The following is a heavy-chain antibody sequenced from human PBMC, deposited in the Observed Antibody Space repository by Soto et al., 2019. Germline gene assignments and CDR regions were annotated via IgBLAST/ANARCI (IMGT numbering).Heavy chain of an antibody. V-gene: IGHV3-23*01. J-gene: IGHJ6*03. CDR1: GFTFSSYA. CDR3: AKDLAVRITMVRGVPMYYMDV. Sequence: GGSLRLSCAASGFTFSSYAMSWVRQAPGKGLEWVSAISGSGGSTYYADSVKGRFTISRDNSKNTLYLQMNSLRAEDTAVYYCAKDLAVRITMVRGVPMYYMDVWGKGTTVTVSS. D-gene: IGHD3-10*01. CDR2: ISGSGGST.